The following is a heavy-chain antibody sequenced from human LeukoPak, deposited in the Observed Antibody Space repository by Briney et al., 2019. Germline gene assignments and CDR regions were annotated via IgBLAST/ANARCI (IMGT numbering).Heavy chain of an antibody. Sequence: PGGSLRLSCAASGFTVSSNYMSWVRQAPGKGLEWVSVIYSGGGTYYADSVKGRFTISRDNSKNTLYLQMNSLRAEDTAVYYCARDRDYGGNPGVFDYWGQGTLVTVSS. D-gene: IGHD4-23*01. CDR1: GFTVSSNY. J-gene: IGHJ4*02. V-gene: IGHV3-53*01. CDR2: IYSGGGT. CDR3: ARDRDYGGNPGVFDY.